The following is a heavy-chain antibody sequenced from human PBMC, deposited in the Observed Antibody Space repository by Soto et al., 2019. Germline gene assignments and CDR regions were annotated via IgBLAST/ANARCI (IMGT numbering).Heavy chain of an antibody. J-gene: IGHJ5*02. Sequence: ASVKVSCKASGYTFTSYGITWVRQAPGQGLEWMGWISTYNGNTNYAQNLQGRVTMTTDTSTNTAYMELRSLRFDDTAVYYCARTYGNSWYSPWGQGTLVTVSS. V-gene: IGHV1-18*01. CDR3: ARTYGNSWYSP. CDR1: GYTFTSYG. CDR2: ISTYNGNT. D-gene: IGHD2-2*02.